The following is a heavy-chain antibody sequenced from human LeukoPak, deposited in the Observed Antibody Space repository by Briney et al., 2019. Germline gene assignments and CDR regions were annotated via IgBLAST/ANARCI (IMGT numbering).Heavy chain of an antibody. V-gene: IGHV3-30*18. Sequence: GGSLRLSCVASGFTFSNYGMHWVRQAPGKGLEWVAVISYDGSNKYYGDSVKGRFTISRDNSKNKLYMKMNSLRTEDRAVYYCAKDFVAINQDYYMDVWGKGTTVTVSS. CDR3: AKDFVAINQDYYMDV. CDR1: GFTFSNYG. D-gene: IGHD3-22*01. CDR2: ISYDGSNK. J-gene: IGHJ6*03.